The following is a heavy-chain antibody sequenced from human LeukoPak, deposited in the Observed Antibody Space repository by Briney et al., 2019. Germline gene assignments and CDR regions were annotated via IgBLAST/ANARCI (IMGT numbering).Heavy chain of an antibody. CDR3: ARVGYDILTGYSPYHYYGMDV. D-gene: IGHD3-9*01. CDR1: GGSISSYY. J-gene: IGHJ6*02. Sequence: SETLSLTCTVSGGSISSYYWSWIRQPPGKGLEWIGYIYYSGSTNYNPSLKSRVTISVDTSKNQFSLKLSSVTAADTAVYYCARVGYDILTGYSPYHYYGMDVWGQGTTVTVSS. V-gene: IGHV4-59*01. CDR2: IYYSGST.